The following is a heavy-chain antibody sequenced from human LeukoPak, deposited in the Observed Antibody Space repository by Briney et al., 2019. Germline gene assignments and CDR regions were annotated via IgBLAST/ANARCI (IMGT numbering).Heavy chain of an antibody. CDR3: AREGNTGSLTHFDY. Sequence: SETLSLTCTVSGDSISTYYWSWIRKPPGKGLEWIGYIYYSGRTNYNPSLKSRVTISVDTSKNQFSLRLSSVTAADTAVYYCAREGNTGSLTHFDYWGQGTLVTVSS. CDR2: IYYSGRT. D-gene: IGHD1-26*01. V-gene: IGHV4-59*12. CDR1: GDSISTYY. J-gene: IGHJ4*02.